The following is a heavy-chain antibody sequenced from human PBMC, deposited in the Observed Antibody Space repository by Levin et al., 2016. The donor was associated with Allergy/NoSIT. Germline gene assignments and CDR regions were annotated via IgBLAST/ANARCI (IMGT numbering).Heavy chain of an antibody. J-gene: IGHJ4*02. CDR1: GFTFSSYW. V-gene: IGHV3-74*01. CDR3: AILTSIAVAGN. CDR2: INSDGTST. D-gene: IGHD6-19*01. Sequence: GESLKISCAASGFTFSSYWMHWVRQVPGKGLVWVSRINSDGTSTGYADSVKGRFTISRDNAKNTLYLQMNSLRAEDTAVYYCAILTSIAVAGNWGQGTLVTVSS.